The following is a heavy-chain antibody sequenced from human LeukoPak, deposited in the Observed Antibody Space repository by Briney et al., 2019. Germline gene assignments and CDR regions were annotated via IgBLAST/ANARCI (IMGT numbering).Heavy chain of an antibody. V-gene: IGHV1-69*06. CDR2: IIPIFGTA. J-gene: IGHJ4*02. D-gene: IGHD3-22*01. CDR1: GGTFSSYA. CDR3: ARGYDSNGYYIDY. Sequence: GASVKVSCKASGGTFSSYAISWVRQAPGQGLEWMGGIIPIFGTANYAQKFQGRVTITADKSTSTAYMELSSLRSEDTAVYYCARGYDSNGYYIDYWGQGTLVAVSS.